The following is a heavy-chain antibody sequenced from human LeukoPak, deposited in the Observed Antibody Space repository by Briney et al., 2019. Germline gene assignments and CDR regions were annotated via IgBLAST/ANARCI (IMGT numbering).Heavy chain of an antibody. CDR1: GGSISSYY. CDR2: VYTSGSA. Sequence: SETLSLTCTVSGGSISSYYWSWIRQPAGKGLEWIGRVYTSGSANYNPSLKSRVTISVDTSKNQFSLKLNSVTAADTAVYYCARGRVAAADRRLFDYWGQGTLVTVSS. V-gene: IGHV4-4*07. J-gene: IGHJ4*02. D-gene: IGHD6-13*01. CDR3: ARGRVAAADRRLFDY.